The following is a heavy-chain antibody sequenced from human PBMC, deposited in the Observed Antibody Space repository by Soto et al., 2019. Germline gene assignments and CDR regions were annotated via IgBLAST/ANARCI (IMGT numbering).Heavy chain of an antibody. D-gene: IGHD3-10*01. Sequence: QVQLVESGGGVVQPGRSLRLSCAASGFTFSSYAMHRVRHAPGKGLEWVAVISYDGSNKYYADSVKGRFTISRDNSKNTPYLQMNSLRAEDTAVYYCARALLEGAYEIWGQGTMVTVSS. CDR3: ARALLEGAYEI. V-gene: IGHV3-30-3*01. CDR2: ISYDGSNK. J-gene: IGHJ3*02. CDR1: GFTFSSYA.